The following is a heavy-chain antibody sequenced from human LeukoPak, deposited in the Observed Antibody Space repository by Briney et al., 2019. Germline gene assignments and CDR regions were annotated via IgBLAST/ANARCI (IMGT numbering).Heavy chain of an antibody. Sequence: ASVKVSCKASGYTFTGYYMHWVRQAPGQGLEWMGWINPYSGGTNYAQKFQGRVTMTRDTSISTAYMELSRLRSDDTAVYYCARVTGRGYSGYDSPPMDVWGKGTTVTVSS. J-gene: IGHJ6*03. CDR3: ARVTGRGYSGYDSPPMDV. V-gene: IGHV1-2*02. CDR1: GYTFTGYY. CDR2: INPYSGGT. D-gene: IGHD5-12*01.